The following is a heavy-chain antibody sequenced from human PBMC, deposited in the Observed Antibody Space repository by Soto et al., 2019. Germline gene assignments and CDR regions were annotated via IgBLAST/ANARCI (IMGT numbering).Heavy chain of an antibody. V-gene: IGHV3-48*02. Sequence: LVESGGGMEQPGGSLRLSCAASGFIFSHRGMIWPRQAPGKGLEWVSYISPTGDTTHYADSVKGRFTLSRDNARNLLHLQMDSLRDEDTAVYYCARVDGPTVDTMYFDDWGQGTPVTVSS. D-gene: IGHD5-12*01. CDR3: ARVDGPTVDTMYFDD. J-gene: IGHJ4*02. CDR2: ISPTGDTT. CDR1: GFIFSHRG.